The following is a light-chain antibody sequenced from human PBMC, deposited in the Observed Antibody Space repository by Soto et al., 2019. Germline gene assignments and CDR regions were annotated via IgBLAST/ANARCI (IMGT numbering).Light chain of an antibody. CDR2: GAS. CDR1: QSVSSN. J-gene: IGKJ1*01. CDR3: QQYNNWPWT. Sequence: EIVMTQSPATLSVSPGERATLSCWASQSVSSNLAWYQRKPGQAPRLLIYGASTRATGIPVRFSGSGSGTEFTLTISSLQPEDFAVYYCQQYNNWPWTFGQGTKV. V-gene: IGKV3-15*01.